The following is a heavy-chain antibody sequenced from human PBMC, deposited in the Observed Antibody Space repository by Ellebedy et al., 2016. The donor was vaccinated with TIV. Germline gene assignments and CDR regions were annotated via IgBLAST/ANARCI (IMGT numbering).Heavy chain of an antibody. D-gene: IGHD3-22*01. CDR3: AKIQRITMIVVVLDAFDI. V-gene: IGHV3-20*03. CDR1: GFTFDDYG. J-gene: IGHJ3*02. Sequence: GGSLRLSXAASGFTFDDYGMSWVRQAPGKGLEWVSGINWNGGSIGYADSVRGRFTISRDNAKNSLYLQMNSLRAEDTAVYYCAKIQRITMIVVVLDAFDIWGQGTMVTVSS. CDR2: INWNGGSI.